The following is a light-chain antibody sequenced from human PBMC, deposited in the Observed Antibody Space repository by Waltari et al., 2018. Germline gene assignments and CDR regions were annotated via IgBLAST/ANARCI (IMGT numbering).Light chain of an antibody. Sequence: DIQMTQSPSSVSASVGDRVTITCRASQGIVRWLAWYQQTPGNATKLLIYAASSLQIGVPSSFSGSGSGTDFTLTISSLQPEDFATYYCQQANSFPLTFGGGTKVEIK. J-gene: IGKJ4*01. V-gene: IGKV1-12*01. CDR1: QGIVRW. CDR3: QQANSFPLT. CDR2: AAS.